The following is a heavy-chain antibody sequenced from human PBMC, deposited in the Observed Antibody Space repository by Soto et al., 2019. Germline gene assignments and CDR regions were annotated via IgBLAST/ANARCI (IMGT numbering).Heavy chain of an antibody. CDR3: ASGPVVAATRPFDY. J-gene: IGHJ4*02. V-gene: IGHV4-34*01. CDR2: INHSGST. CDR1: GGSFSGYY. Sequence: QVQLQQWGAGLLKPSETLSLTCAVYGGSFSGYYWSWIRQPPGKGLEWIGEINHSGSTNYNPSLKSRVTIAVDTSKNQFSLKLSSVTAADTAVYYCASGPVVAATRPFDYWGQGTLVTVSS. D-gene: IGHD2-15*01.